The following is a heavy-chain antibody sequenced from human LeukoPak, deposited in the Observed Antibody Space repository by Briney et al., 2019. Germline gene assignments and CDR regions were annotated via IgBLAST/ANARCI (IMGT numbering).Heavy chain of an antibody. Sequence: GGSLRLSCAASGFTVSSNYMSWVRQAPGKGLEWVSVIYSGGSTYYADSVKGRFTISRDNSKNTLYLQMNSLRAEDTAVYYCATSARTYIGSSLDYWGQGTLVTVSS. CDR2: IYSGGST. CDR3: ATSARTYIGSSLDY. J-gene: IGHJ4*02. D-gene: IGHD2-15*01. CDR1: GFTVSSNY. V-gene: IGHV3-53*01.